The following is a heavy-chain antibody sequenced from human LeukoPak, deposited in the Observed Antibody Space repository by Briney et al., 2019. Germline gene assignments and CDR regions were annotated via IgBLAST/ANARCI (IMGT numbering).Heavy chain of an antibody. D-gene: IGHD6-6*01. Sequence: PETLSLTCTVSGGSISSYYWSWIRQPPGKGLEWIGYIYYSGSTNYNPSLKSRVTISVDTSKNQFSLKLSSVTAADTAVYYCARGRYSSSPDYWGQGTLVTVSS. V-gene: IGHV4-59*01. CDR2: IYYSGST. J-gene: IGHJ4*02. CDR1: GGSISSYY. CDR3: ARGRYSSSPDY.